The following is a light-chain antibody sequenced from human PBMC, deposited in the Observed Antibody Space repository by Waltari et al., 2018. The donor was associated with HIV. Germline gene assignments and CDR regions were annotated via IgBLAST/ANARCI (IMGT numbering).Light chain of an antibody. CDR2: LGS. CDR1: QSLLHSNGYTH. CDR3: MQPLQTPWT. J-gene: IGKJ1*01. V-gene: IGKV2-28*01. Sequence: DIVMTQSPLSLPVNPGEPASISCRSSQSLLHSNGYTHLDWYLQKPGQSPQLLIYLGSNRASGVPERFSGSGSGTNFSLRIGRVAAEDVGVYYCMQPLQTPWTFGQGTKVEIK.